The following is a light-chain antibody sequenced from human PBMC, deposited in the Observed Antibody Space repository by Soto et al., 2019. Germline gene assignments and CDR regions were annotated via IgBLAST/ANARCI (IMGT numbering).Light chain of an antibody. V-gene: IGKV1-39*01. J-gene: IGKJ1*01. CDR3: QQIYSTPWT. CDR1: QSISTF. CDR2: SAS. Sequence: DIQMTQSPASLSASVGDRVTVTCRASQSISTFLNWSQQKPGKAPNLRIYSASSLHSGVPSRYSGSGSGTDFTLTISSLQPEDFATYFCQQIYSTPWTFGRGTKVEIK.